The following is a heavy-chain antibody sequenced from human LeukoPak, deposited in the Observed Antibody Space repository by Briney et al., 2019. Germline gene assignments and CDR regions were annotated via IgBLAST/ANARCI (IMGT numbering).Heavy chain of an antibody. V-gene: IGHV4-4*02. CDR2: VNLQGST. D-gene: IGHD6-6*01. CDR1: GGSISSTNW. CDR3: ARHLIREEYSSSSIGFDP. Sequence: SGTLSLTCGVSGGSISSTNWWTWVRQPPGKGLEWIGEVNLQGSTNYNPSLKSRVTMSVDTSKNQFSLKLSSVTAADTAVYYCARHLIREEYSSSSIGFDPWGQGTLVTVSS. J-gene: IGHJ5*02.